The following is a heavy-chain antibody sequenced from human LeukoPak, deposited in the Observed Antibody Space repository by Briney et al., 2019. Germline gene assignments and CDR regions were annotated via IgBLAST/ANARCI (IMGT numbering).Heavy chain of an antibody. V-gene: IGHV4-61*02. CDR1: GGSISSGSYY. CDR3: ARGGYSSSRMLYYFDY. Sequence: PSETLSLTCTVSGGSISSGSYYWSWIRQPAGKGLEWIGRIYTSGSTNYNPSLKSRVTISVDTSKNQFSLKLSSVTAADTAVYYCARGGYSSSRMLYYFDYWGQGTLVTVSS. J-gene: IGHJ4*02. CDR2: IYTSGST. D-gene: IGHD6-13*01.